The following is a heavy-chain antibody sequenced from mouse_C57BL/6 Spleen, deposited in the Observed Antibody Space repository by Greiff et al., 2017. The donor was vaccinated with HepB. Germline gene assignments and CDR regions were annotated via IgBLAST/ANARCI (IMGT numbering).Heavy chain of an antibody. CDR2: IHPNSGST. Sequence: QVQLQQSGAELVKPGASVKLSCKASGYTFTSYWMHWVKQRPGQGLEWIGMIHPNSGSTNYNEKFKSKATLTVDKSSSTAYMQLSSLTSEDSAVYYCARGDVYYAMDYWGQGTSVTVSS. V-gene: IGHV1-64*01. J-gene: IGHJ4*01. CDR3: ARGDVYYAMDY. CDR1: GYTFTSYW.